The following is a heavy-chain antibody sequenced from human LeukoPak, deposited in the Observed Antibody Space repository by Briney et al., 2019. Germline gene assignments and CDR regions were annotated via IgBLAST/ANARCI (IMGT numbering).Heavy chain of an antibody. CDR1: GGSISSYY. Sequence: SETLSLTCTVSGGSISSYYWSWIRQPAGKGLEWIGRIYTSGSTNYNPSLKSRVTMSVDTSKNQFSLKLSSVTAADTAVYYCARDEEWELSFAFDIWGQGTMVTVSS. CDR2: IYTSGST. D-gene: IGHD1-26*01. V-gene: IGHV4-4*07. CDR3: ARDEEWELSFAFDI. J-gene: IGHJ3*02.